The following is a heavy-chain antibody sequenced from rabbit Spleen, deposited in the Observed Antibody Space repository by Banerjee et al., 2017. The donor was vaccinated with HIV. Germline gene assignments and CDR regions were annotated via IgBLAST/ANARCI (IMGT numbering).Heavy chain of an antibody. Sequence: QLVESGGGLVQPGGSLKLSCKASGFDFSTYSMSWVRQAPGKGLEWIGYIVPIFGVTYYANWVNGRFTISSHNAQNTLYLELNSLTVADTATCFCARDLVGVIGWNFNLWGPGTLVTVS. CDR2: IVPIFGVT. D-gene: IGHD1-1*01. CDR3: ARDLVGVIGWNFNL. CDR1: GFDFSTYS. V-gene: IGHV1S7*01. J-gene: IGHJ4*01.